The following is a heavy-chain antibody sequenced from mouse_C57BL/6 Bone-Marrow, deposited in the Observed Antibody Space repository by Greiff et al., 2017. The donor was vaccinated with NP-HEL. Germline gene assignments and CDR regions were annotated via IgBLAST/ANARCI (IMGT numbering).Heavy chain of an antibody. Sequence: QVQLQQSGAELMKPGASVKLSCKATGYTFTGYWIEWVKQRPGHGLEWIGEILPGSGSTNYNEKFKGKATFPADTSSNTAYMQLSSLTTEYSAIYYCARRGITVGDPYFDYWGQGTTLTVSS. CDR2: ILPGSGST. CDR1: GYTFTGYW. D-gene: IGHD1-1*01. CDR3: ARRGITVGDPYFDY. V-gene: IGHV1-9*01. J-gene: IGHJ2*01.